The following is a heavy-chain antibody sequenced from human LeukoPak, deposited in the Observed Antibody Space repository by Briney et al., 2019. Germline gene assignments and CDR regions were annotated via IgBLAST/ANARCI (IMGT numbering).Heavy chain of an antibody. V-gene: IGHV4-34*01. Sequence: PSETLTLTCAVYGGSFSGYYWSWIRQPPGKGLEWIGEINHSGSTNYNPSLKSRVTISVDTSKNQFSLKLSSVTAADTAVYYCARHATLGYYDFWSGSPTAFDIWGQGTMVTVSS. CDR1: GGSFSGYY. J-gene: IGHJ3*02. D-gene: IGHD3-3*01. CDR3: ARHATLGYYDFWSGSPTAFDI. CDR2: INHSGST.